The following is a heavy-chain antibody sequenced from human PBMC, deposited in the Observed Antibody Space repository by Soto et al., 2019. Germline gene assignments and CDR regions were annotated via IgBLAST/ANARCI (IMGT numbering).Heavy chain of an antibody. Sequence: ASVKVSCKASGYTFTGYYMHWVRQAPGQGLEWMGCINPNSGGTNYAQKLQGRVTMTTDTSTSTAYMELRSLRSDDTAVYYCARDTYYYDSSGYYGAFEIWGQGTMVTVSS. CDR2: INPNSGGT. CDR3: ARDTYYYDSSGYYGAFEI. V-gene: IGHV1-2*02. J-gene: IGHJ3*02. CDR1: GYTFTGYY. D-gene: IGHD3-22*01.